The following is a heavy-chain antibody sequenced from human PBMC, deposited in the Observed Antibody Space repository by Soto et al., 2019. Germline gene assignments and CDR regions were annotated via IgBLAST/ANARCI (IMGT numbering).Heavy chain of an antibody. J-gene: IGHJ4*02. D-gene: IGHD3-3*01. V-gene: IGHV1-18*04. CDR2: ISAYNGNT. CDR1: GYTFTTYG. CDR3: AREDFPSTYDKGDY. Sequence: QVQLVQSGAEMKKPGASVKVSCKASGYTFTTYGISWVRQAPGQGLDWMGWISAYNGNTHYAQKLQGSVTMTTDTSTSTAYVEQRSARYDDTAVYYCAREDFPSTYDKGDYWGQGPLVTVSS.